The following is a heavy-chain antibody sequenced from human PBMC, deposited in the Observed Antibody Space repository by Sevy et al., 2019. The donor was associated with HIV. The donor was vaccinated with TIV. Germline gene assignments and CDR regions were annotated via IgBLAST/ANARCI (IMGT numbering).Heavy chain of an antibody. CDR1: GFNFNNHA. CDR3: ARDRKVLLVVYAIPFDVFDI. V-gene: IGHV3-30*02. J-gene: IGHJ3*02. D-gene: IGHD2-8*02. CDR2: IRYDGSKE. Sequence: GGSLRLSCVASGFNFNNHAMHWVRQAPGKGLEWVAFIRYDGSKEFYADSVKGRFTISRDNYKNTLYLEMNSLRPEDTAVYYCARDRKVLLVVYAIPFDVFDIWGQGTMVTVSS.